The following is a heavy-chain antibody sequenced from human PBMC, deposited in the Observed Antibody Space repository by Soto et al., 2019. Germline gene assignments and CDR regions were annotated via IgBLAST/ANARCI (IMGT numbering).Heavy chain of an antibody. V-gene: IGHV1-8*01. J-gene: IGHJ5*02. CDR3: ARANDYGNNWFDP. CDR1: GYIFTNYD. Sequence: GASVKVSCKASGYIFTNYDINWVRQATGQGLEYLGWINPNSGNTGYVQKFQGRVTMTRNTSINTAYMELNSLRSDDTAVYYCARANDYGNNWFDPWGQGTLVTVSS. D-gene: IGHD4-17*01. CDR2: INPNSGNT.